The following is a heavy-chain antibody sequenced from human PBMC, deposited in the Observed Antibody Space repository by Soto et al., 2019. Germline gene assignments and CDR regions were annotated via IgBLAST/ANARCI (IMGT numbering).Heavy chain of an antibody. CDR3: AKAQYYDSSGYPEYFHH. V-gene: IGHV3-23*01. CDR2: LSGSGDST. CDR1: GFTFSSYA. Sequence: PGGSLRLSCAASGFTFSSYAMSWVRQAPGKGLEWVSALSGSGDSTYYADSVKGRFTISRDNSKNTLYLQMNSLSAEDTAVYYCAKAQYYDSSGYPEYFHHWGQGTLVTVPS. J-gene: IGHJ1*01. D-gene: IGHD3-22*01.